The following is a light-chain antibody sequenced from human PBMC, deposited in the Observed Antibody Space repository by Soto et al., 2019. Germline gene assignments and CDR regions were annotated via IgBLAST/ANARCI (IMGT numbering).Light chain of an antibody. CDR2: DVS. CDR1: SSDVGGYNY. Sequence: QSALTQPASVSGSPGQSITISCTGTSSDVGGYNYVSWYQQHPGKAPKLMIYDVSNRPSGVSNRFSGSKSGNTASLTISGLQADDEADYYCSSYTSSSTYVVLGGGTKLTVL. CDR3: SSYTSSSTYVV. J-gene: IGLJ2*01. V-gene: IGLV2-14*01.